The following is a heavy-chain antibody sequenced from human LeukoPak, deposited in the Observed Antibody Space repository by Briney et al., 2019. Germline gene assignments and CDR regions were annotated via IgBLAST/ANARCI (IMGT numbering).Heavy chain of an antibody. D-gene: IGHD3-10*01. CDR3: ARGPSLWFGELLGLLWY. Sequence: GASVKVSCKASGYTFTSYYMHWVRQAPGQGLEWMGIINPSGGSTSYAQKFQGRVTMTRDTSTSTVYMELSSLRSEDTAVYYCARGPSLWFGELLGLLWYWGQRTLVTVSS. J-gene: IGHJ4*02. CDR2: INPSGGST. CDR1: GYTFTSYY. V-gene: IGHV1-46*01.